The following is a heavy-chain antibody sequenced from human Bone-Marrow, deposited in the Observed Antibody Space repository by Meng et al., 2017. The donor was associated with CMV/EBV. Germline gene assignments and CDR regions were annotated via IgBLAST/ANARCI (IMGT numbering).Heavy chain of an antibody. CDR1: GYTVTDYY. CDR3: ARSSGWSRLDY. D-gene: IGHD6-19*01. V-gene: IGHV1-2*02. Sequence: QVQLVQAWDEVKKPGASAKVSCKAAGYTVTDYYIHWVRQAPGQWLEWMGWINPNDDTNYAQNFQGRVTMTRDMSINTVYMELSRLTSDDTAVYYCARSSGWSRLDYWGLGTLVTVSS. CDR2: INPNDDT. J-gene: IGHJ4*02.